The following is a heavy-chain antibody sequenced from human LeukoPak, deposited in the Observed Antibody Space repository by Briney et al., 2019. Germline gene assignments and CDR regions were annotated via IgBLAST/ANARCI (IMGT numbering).Heavy chain of an antibody. V-gene: IGHV3-23*01. CDR1: GFTFSSYA. CDR3: AKDKVVAAAEYYYFDY. D-gene: IGHD6-13*01. CDR2: ISGSGGST. Sequence: PGGSLRLSCAASGFTFSSYAMSWVRQAPGKGLEWVSAISGSGGSTYYADSVKGRFTISRDNSKNTLYLQMNSLRAEDTAVYYCAKDKVVAAAEYYYFDYWGQGTLVTVSS. J-gene: IGHJ4*02.